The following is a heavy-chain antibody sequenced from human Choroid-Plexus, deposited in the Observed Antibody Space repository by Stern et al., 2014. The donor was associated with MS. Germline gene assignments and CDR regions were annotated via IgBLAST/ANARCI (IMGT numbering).Heavy chain of an antibody. D-gene: IGHD2/OR15-2a*01. CDR1: GYTFGSCA. J-gene: IGHJ5*02. CDR2: VSYDGSNK. CDR3: SKDRQYLTYFFDH. V-gene: IGHV3-30*18. Sequence: VQLVESGGGAVQPVRPLRLSCVASGYTFGSCAMHWVRPAPGKGLEWVAGVSYDGSNKYYADAVKGRFTISRDNSQNTLYMQMSSLRPEDTAVYYCSKDRQYLTYFFDHWGHGSLVTVSS.